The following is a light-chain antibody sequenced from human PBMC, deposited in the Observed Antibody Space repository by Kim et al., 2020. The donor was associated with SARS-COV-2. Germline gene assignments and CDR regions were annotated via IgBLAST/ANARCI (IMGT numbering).Light chain of an antibody. J-gene: IGKJ1*01. Sequence: SAVVGEKATTSCRARQSMSGGVAWYQQKPGEAPKLLIYAASSLESGVSSRFSGSGSGTDFPLIVSSLQPDDFANYYCQQYSNRRTFGQGTKVDIK. CDR3: QQYSNRRT. CDR2: AAS. CDR1: QSMSGG. V-gene: IGKV1-5*01.